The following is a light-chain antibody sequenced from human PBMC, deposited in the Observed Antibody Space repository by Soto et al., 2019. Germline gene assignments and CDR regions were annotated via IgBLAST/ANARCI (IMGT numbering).Light chain of an antibody. CDR3: YSAADNDRV. CDR2: KDS. Sequence: SYELTQPSSVSVSPGQTARITCSGDILTKNYARWFQKKPGQAPLLIIYKDSQRPSGIPERFSGSSSGTTVTLTINGAHIEDEADYYCYSAADNDRVFGGGTQLTVL. J-gene: IGLJ3*02. V-gene: IGLV3-27*01. CDR1: ILTKNY.